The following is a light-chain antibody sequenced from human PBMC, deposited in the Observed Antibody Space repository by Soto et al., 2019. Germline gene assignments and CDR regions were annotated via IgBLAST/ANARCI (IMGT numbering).Light chain of an antibody. V-gene: IGLV2-8*01. CDR2: EVS. CDR3: SSYAGSNLLV. Sequence: QSALTQSPSASGSPGQSVTISCTGTSSDVGNYKYVSWYQQHPGKAPKLMIYEVSKRPSGVPDRFSGSKSGNTASLTVSGIQVEDEADYYCSSYAGSNLLVVGGGTKLTVL. J-gene: IGLJ2*01. CDR1: SSDVGNYKY.